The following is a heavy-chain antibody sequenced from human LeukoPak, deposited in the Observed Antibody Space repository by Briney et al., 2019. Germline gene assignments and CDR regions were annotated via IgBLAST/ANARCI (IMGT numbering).Heavy chain of an antibody. Sequence: GGSLRLSCAASGFTFSSYGMHWVRQAPGKGLECVAFIRYDGSNKYYADSVKGRFTISRDNSKNTLYLQMNSLRAEDTAVYYCAKRGPSGRPYYYYYMDVWGKGTTVTISS. CDR3: AKRGPSGRPYYYYYMDV. V-gene: IGHV3-30*02. CDR2: IRYDGSNK. D-gene: IGHD3-10*01. J-gene: IGHJ6*03. CDR1: GFTFSSYG.